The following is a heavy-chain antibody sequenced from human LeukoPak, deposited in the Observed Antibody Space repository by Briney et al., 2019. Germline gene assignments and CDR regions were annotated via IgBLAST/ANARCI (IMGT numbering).Heavy chain of an antibody. CDR1: GFTFSSYW. Sequence: PGGSLRLSCAASGFTFSSYWMSWVRQAPGKGLEWVANIKQDGSEKYYVDSVKGRFTISRDNAKNSLYLQMNSLRAEDTAVYYCARRLNYDFWSGFGYRGQGTLVTVSS. D-gene: IGHD3-3*01. CDR2: IKQDGSEK. CDR3: ARRLNYDFWSGFGY. V-gene: IGHV3-7*01. J-gene: IGHJ4*02.